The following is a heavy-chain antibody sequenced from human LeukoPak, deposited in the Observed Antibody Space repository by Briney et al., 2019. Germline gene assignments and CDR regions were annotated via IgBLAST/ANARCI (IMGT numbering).Heavy chain of an antibody. D-gene: IGHD6-19*01. CDR2: INHSGST. CDR3: ARGLQWLVKYYFDY. Sequence: SETLSLTCAVDGGSFSGYCWSWIRQPPGKGLEWIGEINHSGSTNYNPSLKSRVTISVDTSKNQFSLKLSSVTAADTAVYYCARGLQWLVKYYFDYWGQGTLVTVSS. J-gene: IGHJ4*02. V-gene: IGHV4-34*01. CDR1: GGSFSGYC.